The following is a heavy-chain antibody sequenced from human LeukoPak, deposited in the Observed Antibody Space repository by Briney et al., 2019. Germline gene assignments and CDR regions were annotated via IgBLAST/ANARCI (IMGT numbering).Heavy chain of an antibody. CDR2: IYYSGTT. CDR3: ARHVSVAVTNFFDY. D-gene: IGHD6-19*01. Sequence: SETLSLTCTVSGGSISSDNYWGWIRQPPGKGLEWIGSIYYSGTTYYNPSLKSRVTISVDTSKNQFSLRLSSVTAADTAVYYCARHVSVAVTNFFDYWGQGTLVTVSS. CDR1: GGSISSDNY. V-gene: IGHV4-39*01. J-gene: IGHJ4*02.